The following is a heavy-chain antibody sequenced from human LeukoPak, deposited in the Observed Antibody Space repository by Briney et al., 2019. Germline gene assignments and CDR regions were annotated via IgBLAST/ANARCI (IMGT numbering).Heavy chain of an antibody. Sequence: GASETVSRKASGFTFTSYGISWVGQAPGQALEWMGWISAYNCNTNYAQKPQGRVTMTTDTSTSTAYMELRSLRPDHTPLYYSASGPSGYSSWGQGTLVTVSS. D-gene: IGHD3-22*01. CDR2: ISAYNCNT. CDR3: ASGPSGYSS. CDR1: GFTFTSYG. V-gene: IGHV1-18*01. J-gene: IGHJ5*02.